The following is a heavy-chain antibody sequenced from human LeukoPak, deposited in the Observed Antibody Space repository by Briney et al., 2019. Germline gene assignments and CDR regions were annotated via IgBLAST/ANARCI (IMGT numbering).Heavy chain of an antibody. CDR2: IRYDGSNK. CDR1: GFIFNSYG. Sequence: GGSLRLSCAASGFIFNSYGMHWVRQAPGKGLEWVAFIRYDGSNKYYADSVKGRFTISRDNSKNPLYLQMNSLRVEDTAVYYCATLPYYYDSSGSYYFDYWGQGTLVTVSS. CDR3: ATLPYYYDSSGSYYFDY. V-gene: IGHV3-30*02. D-gene: IGHD3-22*01. J-gene: IGHJ4*02.